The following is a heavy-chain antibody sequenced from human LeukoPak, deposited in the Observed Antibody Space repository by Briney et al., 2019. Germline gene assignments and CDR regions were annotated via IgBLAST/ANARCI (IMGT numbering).Heavy chain of an antibody. D-gene: IGHD4-11*01. Sequence: GGSLRVSCVPPRNTFSSAGMCWVCPGPGEGRGWVAFIWCGGSNEYYTDSVKGRFTISRDNSKKTLYLQMNSLRAEDTAVYYCARDSPVTAGPFDPWGQGTLVTVSS. CDR2: IWCGGSNE. J-gene: IGHJ5*02. CDR3: ARDSPVTAGPFDP. CDR1: RNTFSSAG. V-gene: IGHV3-33*01.